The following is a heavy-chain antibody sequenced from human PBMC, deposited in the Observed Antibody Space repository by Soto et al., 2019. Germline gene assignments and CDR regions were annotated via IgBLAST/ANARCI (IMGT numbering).Heavy chain of an antibody. Sequence: QVQMVESGGGVVQPGTSLRLSCATSGFTFSTSGMHWVRQAPGKGLEWVAMISHDGSVTYYTDSVQGRFTISRDTPKNTLYLQMNSLRDEDTAIYYCAKDSGSSGWYNWFDPWGHGTRVTVS. D-gene: IGHD6-13*01. CDR3: AKDSGSSGWYNWFDP. CDR1: GFTFSTSG. CDR2: ISHDGSVT. J-gene: IGHJ5*02. V-gene: IGHV3-30*18.